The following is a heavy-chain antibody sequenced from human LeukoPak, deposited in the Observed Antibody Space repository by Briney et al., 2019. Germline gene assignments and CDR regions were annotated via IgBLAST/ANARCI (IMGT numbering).Heavy chain of an antibody. D-gene: IGHD3-22*01. CDR2: INPNSGDT. J-gene: IGHJ4*02. V-gene: IGHV1-2*02. CDR3: ARDFSYDSSGYYSSL. CDR1: GYTFTGYF. Sequence: ASVKVSCKASGYTFTGYFTHWVRQAPGQGLEWMGWINPNSGDTNYAQKFQGRVTMTRDTSISTAYMELSRLASNDTAVYYCARDFSYDSSGYYSSLWGQGTLVTVSS.